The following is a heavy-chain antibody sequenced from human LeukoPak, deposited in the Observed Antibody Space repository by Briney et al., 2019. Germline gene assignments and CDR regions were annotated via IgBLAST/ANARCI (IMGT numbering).Heavy chain of an antibody. V-gene: IGHV1-8*01. CDR3: ARGPRVAATPYDY. CDR1: GYTFTSYD. D-gene: IGHD2-15*01. J-gene: IGHJ4*02. CDR2: MNPNSGNT. Sequence: ASVKVSCKASGYTFTSYDINWVRQATGQGLEWMGWMNPNSGNTGYAQKFQGRVTMTRNTSISTAYMELSSLRSEDTAAYYCARGPRVAATPYDYWGQGTLVTVSS.